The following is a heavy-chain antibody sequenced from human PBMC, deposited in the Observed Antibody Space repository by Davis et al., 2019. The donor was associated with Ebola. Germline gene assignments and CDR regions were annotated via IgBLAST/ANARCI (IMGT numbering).Heavy chain of an antibody. Sequence: GSLKISCAASGFTFSSYGMHWVRPAPGKGLEWVAVIWYDGSNKYYADSVKGRFIISRDNAKNTLYLQMSSLRAEDTAVYYCAKDRTSSSWYESGYWGQGTLVTVSS. CDR2: IWYDGSNK. D-gene: IGHD6-13*01. CDR1: GFTFSSYG. J-gene: IGHJ4*02. V-gene: IGHV3-33*03. CDR3: AKDRTSSSWYESGY.